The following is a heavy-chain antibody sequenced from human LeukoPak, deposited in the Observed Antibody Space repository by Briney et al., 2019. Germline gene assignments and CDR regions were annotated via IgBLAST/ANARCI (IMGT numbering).Heavy chain of an antibody. CDR3: ARVRYCSTNRCYDREFDN. V-gene: IGHV4-59*01. CDR2: IYYSGNT. CDR1: GGSISNYY. D-gene: IGHD2-2*01. J-gene: IGHJ4*02. Sequence: SETLSLTCTVSGGSISNYYWSWIRQPPGKGLEWIGYIYYSGNTNYNPSLKSRVTISVDTSKNQFSLKLDSVTAADTAVYYCARVRYCSTNRCYDREFDNWGQGTLVTVSS.